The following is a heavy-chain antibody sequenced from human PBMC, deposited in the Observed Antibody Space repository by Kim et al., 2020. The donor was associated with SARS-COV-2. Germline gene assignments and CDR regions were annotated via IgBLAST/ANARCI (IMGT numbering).Heavy chain of an antibody. Sequence: SVKVSCKASGGTFSSYTISWVRQAPGQGLEWMGRIIPILGIANYAQKFQGRVTITADKSTSTAYMELSSLRSEDTAVYYCARDKDTAMVSGVKYYYYGMDVWGQGTTVTVSS. CDR3: ARDKDTAMVSGVKYYYYGMDV. D-gene: IGHD5-18*01. V-gene: IGHV1-69*04. CDR1: GGTFSSYT. CDR2: IIPILGIA. J-gene: IGHJ6*02.